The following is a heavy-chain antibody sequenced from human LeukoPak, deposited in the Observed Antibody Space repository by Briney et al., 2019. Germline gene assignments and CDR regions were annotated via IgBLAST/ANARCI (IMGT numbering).Heavy chain of an antibody. V-gene: IGHV3-30-3*01. D-gene: IGHD2-15*01. CDR2: ISYDGSNK. Sequence: PGRSLRLSCAASGFTFSSYAMHWVRQAPGKGLEWVAVISYDGSNKYYADSVKGRFTISRDNSKNTLYLQMNSLRAEDTAVYYCARDLDIDYWGQGTLVIVSS. CDR1: GFTFSSYA. CDR3: ARDLDIDY. J-gene: IGHJ4*02.